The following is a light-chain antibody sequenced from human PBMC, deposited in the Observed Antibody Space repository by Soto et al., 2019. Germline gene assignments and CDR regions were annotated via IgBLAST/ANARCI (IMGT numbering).Light chain of an antibody. CDR1: QRVSRD. CDR2: DTS. J-gene: IGKJ4*01. Sequence: EIVMTQSPAALSVSPGERVTLSYRASQRVSRDLAWYQQKPGQAPRLLIYDTSTRATGVPARFSGSGSGTEFTLTISALQSEDFAVYYCQQYNQWPPLTFGGGTKVEIK. CDR3: QQYNQWPPLT. V-gene: IGKV3D-15*01.